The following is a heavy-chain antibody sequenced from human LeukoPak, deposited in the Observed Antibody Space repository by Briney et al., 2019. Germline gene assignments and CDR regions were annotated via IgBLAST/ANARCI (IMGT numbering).Heavy chain of an antibody. Sequence: GRSLRLCRAASGFPFSTYGMHWVRQAPGKGLEWVAVMSSDGTIIHYADSVKGRFTISRDNSKNTLYLQMNSLRAEDTAVYYCARDDEFDDYDRGRNTNSFDYWGQGALVTVSS. CDR1: GFPFSTYG. CDR3: ARDDEFDDYDRGRNTNSFDY. D-gene: IGHD3-22*01. CDR2: MSSDGTII. J-gene: IGHJ4*02. V-gene: IGHV3-33*01.